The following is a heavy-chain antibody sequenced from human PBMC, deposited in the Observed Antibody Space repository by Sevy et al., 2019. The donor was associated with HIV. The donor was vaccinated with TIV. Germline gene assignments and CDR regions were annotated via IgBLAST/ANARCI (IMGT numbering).Heavy chain of an antibody. CDR3: ARRMDYGSGSYFGYYSMDV. CDR1: GFTFSSYW. J-gene: IGHJ6*02. D-gene: IGHD3-10*01. Sequence: GGSLRLSCAASGFTFSSYWMSWVHQAPGKGLEWVANIKQDGSEKYYVDSVKGRFTISRDNAKNSLYLQMNSLRAEDTAVYYCARRMDYGSGSYFGYYSMDVWGQGTTVTVSS. CDR2: IKQDGSEK. V-gene: IGHV3-7*01.